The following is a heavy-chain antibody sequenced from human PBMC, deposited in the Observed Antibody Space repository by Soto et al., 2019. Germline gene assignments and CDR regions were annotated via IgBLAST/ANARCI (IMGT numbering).Heavy chain of an antibody. J-gene: IGHJ4*02. Sequence: QVQLVESGGGVVQPGGSLRLSCAASGFIFNNYAMHWVRQAPGKGLEWVAVIWYDGSNKYYADSVKGRFTISRDNCKNTLYLQMNSLRAEDTAVYYCASQMMTIGSFDYWGQGTLVTVSS. CDR1: GFIFNNYA. CDR2: IWYDGSNK. V-gene: IGHV3-30*04. D-gene: IGHD3-16*01. CDR3: ASQMMTIGSFDY.